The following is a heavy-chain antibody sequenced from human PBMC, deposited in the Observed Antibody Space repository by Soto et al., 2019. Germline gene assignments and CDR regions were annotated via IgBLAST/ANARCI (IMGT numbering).Heavy chain of an antibody. CDR2: IGGSDGST. V-gene: IGHV3-23*01. CDR3: AKFDSRGYARAPFDY. Sequence: VHLLESGGGVVQPGGSLRLSCAASGFTFSTYAMSWVRQAPGKGLEWVSGIGGSDGSTFYADSVKGRFTISRDNSKNTLSLQMNSLRAEDTAVYYCAKFDSRGYARAPFDYWGQGTLVTVSS. CDR1: GFTFSTYA. J-gene: IGHJ4*02. D-gene: IGHD3-22*01.